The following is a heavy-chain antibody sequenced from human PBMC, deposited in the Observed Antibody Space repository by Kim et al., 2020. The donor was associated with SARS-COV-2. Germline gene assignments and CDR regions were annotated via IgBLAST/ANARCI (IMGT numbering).Heavy chain of an antibody. CDR2: ISGSGGST. Sequence: GGSLRLSCAASGFTFSNYGMSWVRQAPGKGLEWVSTISGSGGSTNYADSVKGRFTISRDNSKNTLYVQMNSLRAEDTAVYYCAKGAGEDVTVSRRRYFYYDRDVWGKGTTVTVSS. CDR1: GFTFSNYG. D-gene: IGHD4-17*01. CDR3: AKGAGEDVTVSRRRYFYYDRDV. V-gene: IGHV3-23*01. J-gene: IGHJ6*03.